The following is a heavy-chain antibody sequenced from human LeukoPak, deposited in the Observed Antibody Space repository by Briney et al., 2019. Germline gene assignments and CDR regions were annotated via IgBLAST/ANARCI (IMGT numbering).Heavy chain of an antibody. Sequence: ASVKVSCKASGGTFSSYAISWVRQAPGRGLEWMGGIIPIFGTANYAQKFQGRVTITADESTSTAYMELSSLRSEDTAVYYCARDRAGIQLWSRLDYWGQGTLVTVSS. D-gene: IGHD5-18*01. J-gene: IGHJ4*02. CDR1: GGTFSSYA. CDR3: ARDRAGIQLWSRLDY. CDR2: IIPIFGTA. V-gene: IGHV1-69*13.